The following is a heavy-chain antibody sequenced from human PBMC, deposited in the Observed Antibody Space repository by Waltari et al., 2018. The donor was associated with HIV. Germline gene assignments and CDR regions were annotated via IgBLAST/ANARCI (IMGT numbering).Heavy chain of an antibody. J-gene: IGHJ4*02. CDR3: ARASHYIEFSTFDGDYYFDV. CDR2: LNSDGSSR. D-gene: IGHD2-15*01. Sequence: VQLVESGGGSIKKGGSLRLSCTASGLSVSHHWMDWCRQGPGKGLVWVARLNSDGSSRNYADAVKGRFVISRDNARNTVYLQLNSLRVEDMAMYFCARASHYIEFSTFDGDYYFDVWGRGTRVAVSS. CDR1: GLSVSHHW. V-gene: IGHV3-74*01.